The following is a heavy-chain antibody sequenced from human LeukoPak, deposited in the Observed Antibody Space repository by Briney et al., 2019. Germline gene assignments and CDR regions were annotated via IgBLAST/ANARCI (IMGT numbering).Heavy chain of an antibody. D-gene: IGHD3-9*01. V-gene: IGHV1-8*01. CDR3: ARGHANYDTLAGYSIYAMDV. J-gene: IGHJ6*02. CDR2: MSPKSGNT. CDR1: GYTFTSYD. Sequence: GASVKVSCKVSGYTFTSYDINWVRPATGQGLEWMGWMSPKSGNTGYAQKFQGRVTMTSYTSISTAYMELSSLGSEDTAVYYCARGHANYDTLAGYSIYAMDVWGQGTTVTVSS.